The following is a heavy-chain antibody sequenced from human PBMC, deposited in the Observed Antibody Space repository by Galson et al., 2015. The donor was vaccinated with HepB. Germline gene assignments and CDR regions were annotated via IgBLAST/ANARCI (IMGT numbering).Heavy chain of an antibody. V-gene: IGHV1-69*13. D-gene: IGHD2-15*01. CDR1: GFTFSSYD. CDR3: ASDGSGVVVVAATPNWFDP. CDR2: IIPIFGTA. Sequence: SVKVSCKASGFTFSSYDISWVRQAPGQGLEWMGGIIPIFGTANYAQKFQGRVTITADESTSTAYMELSSLRSEDTAVYYCASDGSGVVVVAATPNWFDPWGQGTLVTVSS. J-gene: IGHJ5*02.